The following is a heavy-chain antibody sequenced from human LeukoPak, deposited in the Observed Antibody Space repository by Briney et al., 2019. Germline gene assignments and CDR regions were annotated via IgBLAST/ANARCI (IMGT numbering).Heavy chain of an antibody. CDR2: IIPIFGTA. V-gene: IGHV1-69*06. CDR3: ARVVSQRSGTYLIYYYYYYMDV. Sequence: SVKVSCKASGYTFTGYYMHWVRQAPGQGLEWMGGIIPIFGTANYAQKFQGRVTITADKSTSTAYMELSSLRSEDTAVYYCARVVSQRSGTYLIYYYYYYMDVWGKGTTVTVSS. J-gene: IGHJ6*03. CDR1: GYTFTGYY. D-gene: IGHD6-13*01.